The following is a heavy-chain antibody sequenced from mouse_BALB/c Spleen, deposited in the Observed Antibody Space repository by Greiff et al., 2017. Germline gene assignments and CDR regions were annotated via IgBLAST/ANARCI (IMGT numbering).Heavy chain of an antibody. Sequence: QVPLKESGPGLVAPSQSLSITCTVSGFSLTGYGVTWVRQPPGKGLEWLGMIWGDGSTDYNSALKSRLSISKDNSKSQVVLKMNSLQTDDTARYYCARDGDYGYAMDYWGQGTSVTVAS. CDR1: GFSLTGYG. CDR3: ARDGDYGYAMDY. J-gene: IGHJ4*01. V-gene: IGHV2-6-7*01. CDR2: IWGDGST. D-gene: IGHD1-1*02.